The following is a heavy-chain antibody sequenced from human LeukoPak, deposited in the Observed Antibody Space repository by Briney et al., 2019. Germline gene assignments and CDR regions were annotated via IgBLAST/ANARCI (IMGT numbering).Heavy chain of an antibody. D-gene: IGHD6-13*01. J-gene: IGHJ4*02. V-gene: IGHV4-4*07. CDR2: VFPSGST. CDR1: GGSINSHY. CDR3: ARARAAGSWYYFDS. Sequence: SETLSLTCTVSGGSINSHYWSWIRQPAGKGLEWIGRVFPSGSTNYNPSLKSRVTMSISPSKAQFSLQLTSVTAADTAVYYCARARAAGSWYYFDSWGQGVLVTVSS.